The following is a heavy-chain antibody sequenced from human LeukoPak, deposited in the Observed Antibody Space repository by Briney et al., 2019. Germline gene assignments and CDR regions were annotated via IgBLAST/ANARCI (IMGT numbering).Heavy chain of an antibody. D-gene: IGHD2-15*01. CDR2: IRSKANTYAT. J-gene: IGHJ4*02. Sequence: PGGSLRLSCAASGFTFSGSAVHWVRQASGKGLEWVGRIRSKANTYATAYAASVKGRFTISRDDSENTAYLQMNSLKIEDTAVYYCSSNYCSGGSCYLYWGQGTLVTVSS. CDR1: GFTFSGSA. CDR3: SSNYCSGGSCYLY. V-gene: IGHV3-73*01.